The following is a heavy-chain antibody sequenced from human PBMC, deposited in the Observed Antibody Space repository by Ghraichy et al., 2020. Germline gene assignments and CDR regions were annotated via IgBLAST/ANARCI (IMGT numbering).Heavy chain of an antibody. D-gene: IGHD6-13*01. CDR3: ATSARSSSWDYWYFDL. J-gene: IGHJ2*01. V-gene: IGHV3-23*01. Sequence: GGSLRLSCAASGFTFSSYAMSWVRQAPGKGLEWVSAISGSGGSTYYADSVKGRFTISRDKSKNTLYLQMNSLRAEDTAVYYCATSARSSSWDYWYFDLWGRGTLVTVSS. CDR2: ISGSGGST. CDR1: GFTFSSYA.